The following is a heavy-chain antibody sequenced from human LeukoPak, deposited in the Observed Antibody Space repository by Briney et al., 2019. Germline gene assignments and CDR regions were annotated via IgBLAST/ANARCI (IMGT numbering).Heavy chain of an antibody. J-gene: IGHJ4*02. D-gene: IGHD3-22*01. CDR3: ARDPYCYDSSGYYGFIDY. CDR1: GFTFSSYA. Sequence: PGRSLRLSCAASGFTFSSYAMHWVRQAPGKGLEWVAVISYDGSNKYYADSVKGRFTISRDNSKNTLYLQMNSLRAEDTAVYYCARDPYCYDSSGYYGFIDYWGQGTLVTVSS. V-gene: IGHV3-30*04. CDR2: ISYDGSNK.